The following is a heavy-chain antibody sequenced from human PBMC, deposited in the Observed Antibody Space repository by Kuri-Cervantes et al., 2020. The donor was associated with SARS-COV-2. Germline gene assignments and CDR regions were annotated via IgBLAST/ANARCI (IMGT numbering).Heavy chain of an antibody. J-gene: IGHJ6*02. CDR1: GFSFRSYG. CDR2: IWNDGSNK. Sequence: GGSLRLSCAASGFSFRSYGMHWVRQAPGKGLEWVAIIWNDGSNKFYGDSVRGRFTISRDNSKNTLYLQMNSLRPEDTAVYYCAKDNLGWDYNNRGMDAWGQGTTVTVSS. CDR3: AKDNLGWDYNNRGMDA. V-gene: IGHV3-30*02. D-gene: IGHD3-22*01.